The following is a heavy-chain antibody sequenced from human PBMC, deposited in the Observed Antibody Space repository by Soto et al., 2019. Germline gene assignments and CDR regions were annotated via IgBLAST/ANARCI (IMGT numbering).Heavy chain of an antibody. Sequence: ASVKVSCKAPGNRFTRQTFHWVRQAPGQSLEWMGWIIVENGNTKYSQNFQGRLTITRDTSASTVYMELSSLRFEDTAVYYCARFGHSSSTSWGQGTLVTVSS. CDR1: GNRFTRQT. CDR3: ARFGHSSSTS. J-gene: IGHJ5*02. D-gene: IGHD2-2*01. V-gene: IGHV1-3*01. CDR2: IIVENGNT.